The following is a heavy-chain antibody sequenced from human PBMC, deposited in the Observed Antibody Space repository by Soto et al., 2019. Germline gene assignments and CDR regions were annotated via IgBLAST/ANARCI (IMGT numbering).Heavy chain of an antibody. D-gene: IGHD3-22*01. CDR2: ISGSGGST. Sequence: WGSLRLSCAASGFTFSSYAMSWVRQAPGKGLEWVSAISGSGGSTYYADSVKGRFTISRDNSKNTLYLQMNSLRAEDTAVYYCAKDPKYYDSSGYWEYNWFDPWGQGTLVTVSS. CDR3: AKDPKYYDSSGYWEYNWFDP. J-gene: IGHJ5*02. V-gene: IGHV3-23*01. CDR1: GFTFSSYA.